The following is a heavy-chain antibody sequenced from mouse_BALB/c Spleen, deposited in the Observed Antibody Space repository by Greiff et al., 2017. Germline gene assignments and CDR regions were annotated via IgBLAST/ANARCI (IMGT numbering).Heavy chain of an antibody. Sequence: QVQLKESGPGLVAPSQSLSITCTVSGFSLSSYSVHWVRQPPGKGLEWLGMIWGGGSTDYNSALKSRLSISKDNSKGQVFLKMNRLQTDDTAMYYCAINCSWDGGYFDYWGQGTTLTVSS. D-gene: IGHD4-1*01. CDR1: GFSLSSYS. CDR2: IWGGGST. V-gene: IGHV2-6-4*01. J-gene: IGHJ2*01. CDR3: AINCSWDGGYFDY.